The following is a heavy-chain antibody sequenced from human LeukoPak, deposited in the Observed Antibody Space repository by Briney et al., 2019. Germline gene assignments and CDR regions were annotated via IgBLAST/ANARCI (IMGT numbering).Heavy chain of an antibody. CDR3: ARDGLWSTVTTLDAFDI. V-gene: IGHV1-2*02. Sequence: ASVKVSCKASGYTFTGYYMHWVRQAPGQGLEWMGWINPNSGGTNYAQKLQGRVTMTTDTSTSTAYMELRSLRSDDTAVYYCARDGLWSTVTTLDAFDIWGQGTMVTVSS. J-gene: IGHJ3*02. D-gene: IGHD4-17*01. CDR2: INPNSGGT. CDR1: GYTFTGYY.